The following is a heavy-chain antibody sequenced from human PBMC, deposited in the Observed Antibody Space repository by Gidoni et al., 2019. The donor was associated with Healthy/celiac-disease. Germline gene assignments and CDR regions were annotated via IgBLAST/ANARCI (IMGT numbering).Heavy chain of an antibody. CDR3: ASRGGYYDSSGYYVEKGDY. J-gene: IGHJ4*02. D-gene: IGHD3-22*01. V-gene: IGHV4-31*03. CDR2: IYYSGST. CDR1: GGSISSGGYY. Sequence: QVQLQESGPGLVKPSQTLSLTCTVSGGSISSGGYYWSWIRQHPGKGLEWIGYIYYSGSTYYNPSLKSRVTISVDTSKNQFSLKLSSVTAADTAVYYCASRGGYYDSSGYYVEKGDYWGQGTLVTVSS.